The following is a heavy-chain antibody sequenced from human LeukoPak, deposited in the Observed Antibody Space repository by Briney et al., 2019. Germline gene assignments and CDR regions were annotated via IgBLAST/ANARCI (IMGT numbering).Heavy chain of an antibody. J-gene: IGHJ4*02. CDR1: GFTFSDFA. CDR3: ASYRQVMLPFES. CDR2: IFQGGGEI. D-gene: IGHD5-18*01. Sequence: GGSLRLSCAASGFTFSDFAMIWVRQPPGKGLEWVSSIFQGGGEIHYADSVRGRFTISRDNSRSTLFLQMNSLRAEDTAIYYCASYRQVMLPFESWGQGTLVTVSS. V-gene: IGHV3-23*01.